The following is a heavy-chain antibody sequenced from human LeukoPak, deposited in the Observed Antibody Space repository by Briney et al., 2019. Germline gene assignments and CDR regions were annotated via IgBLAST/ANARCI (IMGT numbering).Heavy chain of an antibody. CDR1: EFSVGSNY. Sequence: GGSLRLSCAASEFSVGSNYMTWVRQAPGKGLEWVSLIYSVGSTYYADSVKGRFTISRDNSKNTLYLQMNSLRAEDTAVYYCAKDRDYYDSSGYYFHDAFDIWGQGTMVTVSS. D-gene: IGHD3-22*01. V-gene: IGHV3-66*01. CDR2: IYSVGST. CDR3: AKDRDYYDSSGYYFHDAFDI. J-gene: IGHJ3*02.